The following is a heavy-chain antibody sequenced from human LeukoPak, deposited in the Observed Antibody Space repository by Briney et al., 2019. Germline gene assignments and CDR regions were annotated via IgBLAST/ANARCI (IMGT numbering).Heavy chain of an antibody. D-gene: IGHD3-9*01. CDR2: ISAYNGNT. J-gene: IGHJ5*02. CDR3: ASVLRYFDWPTRFDP. Sequence: ASVKVSCKASGYTFTGYYMHWVRQAPGQGLEWMGWISAYNGNTNYAQKLQGRVTMTTDTSTSTAYMELRSLRPDDTAVHYCASVLRYFDWPTRFDPWGQGTLVTVSS. CDR1: GYTFTGYY. V-gene: IGHV1-18*04.